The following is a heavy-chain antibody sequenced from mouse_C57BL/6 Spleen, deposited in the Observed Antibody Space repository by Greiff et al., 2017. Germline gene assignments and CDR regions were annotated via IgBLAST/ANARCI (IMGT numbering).Heavy chain of an antibody. CDR3: TRVLLAAFCFDD. CDR1: GYTFTDYE. J-gene: IGHJ2*01. V-gene: IGHV1-15*01. CDR2: IDPDAGGT. Sequence: VKLVQSGAELVRPGASVTLSCKASGYTFTDYEMHWVKQTPVHGLEWIGAIDPDAGGTAYNQKFKGKATLTVDKSSSTAYMQLRSLTSEDSAVXYCTRVLLAAFCFDDGGQGTTLTVSA.